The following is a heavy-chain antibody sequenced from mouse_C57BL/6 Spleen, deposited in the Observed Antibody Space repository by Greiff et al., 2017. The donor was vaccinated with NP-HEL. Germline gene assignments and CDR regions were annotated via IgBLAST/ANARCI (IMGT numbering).Heavy chain of an antibody. CDR1: GYTFTSYW. J-gene: IGHJ4*01. V-gene: IGHV1-64*01. Sequence: QVQLKEPGAELVKPGASVKLSCKASGYTFTSYWMHWVKQRPGQGLEWIGMIHPNSGSTNYNEKFKSKATLTVDKSSSTAYMQLSSLTSEDSAVYYCARDYYGSSTYAMDYWGQGTSVTVSS. CDR3: ARDYYGSSTYAMDY. D-gene: IGHD1-1*01. CDR2: IHPNSGST.